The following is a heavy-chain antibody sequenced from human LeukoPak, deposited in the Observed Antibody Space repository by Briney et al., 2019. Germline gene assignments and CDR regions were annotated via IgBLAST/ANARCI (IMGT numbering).Heavy chain of an antibody. D-gene: IGHD6-19*01. J-gene: IGHJ4*02. CDR1: GFNFDNYA. Sequence: PGGSLRLSCAASGFNFDNYAMHWVRQAPGKGLEWLSIISWNSGYIGYADSVKGRFTISRDNAKKSLDLQMNSLRAEDTAFYYCAKVRGTYSSGYFFDYWGQGTLVTVSS. CDR2: ISWNSGYI. CDR3: AKVRGTYSSGYFFDY. V-gene: IGHV3-9*01.